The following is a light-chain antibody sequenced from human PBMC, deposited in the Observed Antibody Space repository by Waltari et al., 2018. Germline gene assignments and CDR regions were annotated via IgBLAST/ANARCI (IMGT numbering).Light chain of an antibody. Sequence: QSALTQPASVSGSPGQSFTISCTGTSSDVGGYNSVSWYQDHPGQAPKAIIYDVRDRASGMFERCSGSKSGNTPALTSARLQAEDEAEYYCSSQSSDNVVLFGRETKLTVL. V-gene: IGLV2-14*03. J-gene: IGLJ2*01. CDR2: DVR. CDR3: SSQSSDNVVL. CDR1: SSDVGGYNS.